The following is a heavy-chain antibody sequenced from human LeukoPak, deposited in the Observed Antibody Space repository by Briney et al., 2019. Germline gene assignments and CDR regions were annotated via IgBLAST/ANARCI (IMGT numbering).Heavy chain of an antibody. V-gene: IGHV2-70*04. Sequence: ESGPTLVNPTQTLTLTCTFSGFSLSTSGMRVSWIRQPPGKALEWLARIDWDDDKFYSTSLKTRLTISKDTSKNQVVLTTTNMDPVDTATYYCARTSRGVAAAGYYFDYWGQGTLVTVSS. D-gene: IGHD6-13*01. J-gene: IGHJ4*02. CDR2: IDWDDDK. CDR1: GFSLSTSGMR. CDR3: ARTSRGVAAAGYYFDY.